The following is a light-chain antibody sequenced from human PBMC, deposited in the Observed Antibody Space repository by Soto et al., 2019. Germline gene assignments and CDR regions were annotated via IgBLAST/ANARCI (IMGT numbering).Light chain of an antibody. V-gene: IGKV1D-16*01. CDR2: AAS. CDR3: QQYKSYPLT. CDR1: QGISSW. Sequence: DLQMTQSPSSLSASVGDRVTITCRASQGISSWLAWYQQKPEQAPKSLIYAASSLQSGVPSRFSGRGSGTKFTLTISSLQPEDCATYYCQQYKSYPLTFGGGTKVEIK. J-gene: IGKJ4*01.